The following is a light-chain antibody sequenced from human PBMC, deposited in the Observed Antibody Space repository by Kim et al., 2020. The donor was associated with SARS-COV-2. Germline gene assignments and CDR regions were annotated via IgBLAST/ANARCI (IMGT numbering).Light chain of an antibody. CDR2: KAS. J-gene: IGKJ2*01. CDR3: QHYNSYSPYTFGQHYNSYSPYT. CDR1: QSISSW. V-gene: IGKV1-5*03. Sequence: DIQMTQSPSTLSASVGDRVTITCRASQSISSWLAWYQQKPGKAPKLLIYKASSLESGVPSRFSGSGSGTEFTLTISSLQPDDFATYYCQHYNSYSPYTFGQHYNSYSPYTFGQGTKLEIK.